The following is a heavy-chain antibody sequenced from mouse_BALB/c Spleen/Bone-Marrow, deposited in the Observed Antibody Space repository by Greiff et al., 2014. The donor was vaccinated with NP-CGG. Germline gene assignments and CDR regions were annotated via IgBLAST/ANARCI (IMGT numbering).Heavy chain of an antibody. V-gene: IGHV1S130*01. CDR2: IHPNSGNT. CDR3: ARSYRFWYFDV. Sequence: VQLQQSGPVLVRPGASVKLSCKASGYTFTSSWMHWAKQRPGQGLEWIGDIHPNSGNTNYNGKFRGKATLTVDTSSNTAYVDLSSLTSEDSAVYYCARSYRFWYFDVWGAGTTVTVSS. CDR1: GYTFTSSW. J-gene: IGHJ1*01. D-gene: IGHD2-14*01.